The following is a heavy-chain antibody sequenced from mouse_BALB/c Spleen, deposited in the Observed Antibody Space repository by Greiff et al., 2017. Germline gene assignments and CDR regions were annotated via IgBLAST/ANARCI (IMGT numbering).Heavy chain of an antibody. CDR2: INPYNDGT. CDR3: ARDTTVVATYMRAMDY. D-gene: IGHD1-1*01. Sequence: EVKLQESGPELVKPGASVKMSCKASGYTFTSYVMHWVKQKPGQGLEWIGYINPYNDGTKYNEKFKGKATLTSDKSSSTAYMELSSLTSEDSAVYYCARDTTVVATYMRAMDYWGQGTSVTVSS. CDR1: GYTFTSYV. V-gene: IGHV1-14*01. J-gene: IGHJ4*01.